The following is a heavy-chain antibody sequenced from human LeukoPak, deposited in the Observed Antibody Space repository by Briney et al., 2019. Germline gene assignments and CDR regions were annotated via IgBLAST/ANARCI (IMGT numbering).Heavy chain of an antibody. J-gene: IGHJ6*02. CDR2: IWYDGSNK. CDR3: ARDRTPMGSSWYDYYYGMDV. V-gene: IGHV3-33*01. CDR1: GFTFSSYG. Sequence: PGGSLRLSCAASGFTFSSYGMHWVRQAPGKGLEWVAVIWYDGSNKYYADSVKGRFTISRDNSKNTLYLQMNSLRAEDTAVYYCARDRTPMGSSWYDYYYGMDVWGQGTTATVSS. D-gene: IGHD6-13*01.